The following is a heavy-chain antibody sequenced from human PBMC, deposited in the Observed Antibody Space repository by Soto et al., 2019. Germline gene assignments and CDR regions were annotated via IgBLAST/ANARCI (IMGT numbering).Heavy chain of an antibody. CDR3: ARPIAAAVNDAFDI. CDR1: VGTFSSYA. J-gene: IGHJ3*02. V-gene: IGHV1-69*01. Sequence: QVQLVQSGAAVKKRGSSVKVSCKASVGTFSSYAISWVRQAPGQGGEWMGGFISIFGTANYAQKFQGRVTITADESTNKSYIELRSLSSEDTAVYYCARPIAAAVNDAFDIWGQGPILSVSS. CDR2: FISIFGTA. D-gene: IGHD6-13*01.